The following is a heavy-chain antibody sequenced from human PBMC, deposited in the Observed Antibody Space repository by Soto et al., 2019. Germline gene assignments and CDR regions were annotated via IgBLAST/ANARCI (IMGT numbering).Heavy chain of an antibody. Sequence: LSLTCAVSGGSISSGGYSWSWIRQPPGKGLEWIGYIYHSGSTYYNPSLKSRVTISVDRSKNQFSLKLSSVTAADTAVYYCARVQVGATGYNWFDPWGQGTLVTVSS. CDR3: ARVQVGATGYNWFDP. J-gene: IGHJ5*02. V-gene: IGHV4-30-2*01. CDR1: GGSISSGGYS. CDR2: IYHSGST. D-gene: IGHD1-26*01.